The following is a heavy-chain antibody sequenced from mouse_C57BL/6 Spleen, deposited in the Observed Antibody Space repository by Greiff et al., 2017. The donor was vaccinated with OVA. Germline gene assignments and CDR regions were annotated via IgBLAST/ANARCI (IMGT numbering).Heavy chain of an antibody. Sequence: VQLKESGPGLVQPSQSLSITCTVSGFSLTSYGVHWVRQSPGKGLEWLGVIWRGGSTDYNAAFMSRLSITKDNSKSQVFFKMNSLQADDTAIYYCAKTFYYYGSSYYAMDYWGQGTSVTVSS. CDR2: IWRGGST. V-gene: IGHV2-5*01. CDR3: AKTFYYYGSSYYAMDY. CDR1: GFSLTSYG. J-gene: IGHJ4*01. D-gene: IGHD1-1*01.